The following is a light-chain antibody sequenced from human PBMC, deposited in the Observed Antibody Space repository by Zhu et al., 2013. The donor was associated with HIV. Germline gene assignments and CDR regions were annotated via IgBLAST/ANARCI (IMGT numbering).Light chain of an antibody. CDR3: NSRDSSGNHVV. J-gene: IGLJ2*01. Sequence: SSELTQDPAVSVALGQTVSITCQGDSLKNYYATWYQQKPGQAPVRVIYGKNNRPSGIPDRFSGSSSGNTASLTITGAQAEDEADYYCNSRDSSGNHVVFGGGTKLTVL. CDR1: SLKNYY. CDR2: GKN. V-gene: IGLV3-19*02.